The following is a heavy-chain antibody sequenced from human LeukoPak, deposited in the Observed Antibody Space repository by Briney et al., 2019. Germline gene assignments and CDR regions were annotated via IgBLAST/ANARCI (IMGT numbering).Heavy chain of an antibody. CDR1: GDSVSSNSAA. J-gene: IGHJ4*02. Sequence: SQALPLTCAISGDSVSSNSAAWKWIRQSPSRGLEWLGRTYYRSKWYNDYAVSVKSRITINPDTSKNQFSLQLNSVTPEDTAVYYCARDIGYSYGALDYCGQGTLATVSS. CDR3: ARDIGYSYGALDY. D-gene: IGHD5-18*01. CDR2: TYYRSKWYN. V-gene: IGHV6-1*01.